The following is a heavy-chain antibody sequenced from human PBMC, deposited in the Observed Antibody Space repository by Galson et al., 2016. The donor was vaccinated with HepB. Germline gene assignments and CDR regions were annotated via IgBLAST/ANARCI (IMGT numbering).Heavy chain of an antibody. J-gene: IGHJ4*02. CDR3: VSNAGWKYDY. CDR2: IKHDGTEK. D-gene: IGHD1-1*01. Sequence: SLRLSCAASGSTFSSNWMAWVRQAPGKGLEWVANIKHDGTEKYYVDSVKGRFTISKDNAKNSLYLQLNSLRAEDTALYYCVSNAGWKYDYWGQGTLVTVSS. CDR1: GSTFSSNW. V-gene: IGHV3-7*01.